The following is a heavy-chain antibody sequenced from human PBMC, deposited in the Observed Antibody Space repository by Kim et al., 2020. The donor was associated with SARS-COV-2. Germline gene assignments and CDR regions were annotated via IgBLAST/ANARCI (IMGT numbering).Heavy chain of an antibody. CDR3: AREGSSIAAAGHSPHYYYYYGMDV. D-gene: IGHD6-13*01. CDR2: ISSSSSYI. Sequence: GGSLRLSCAASGFTFSSYSMNWVRQAPGKGLEWVSSISSSSSYIYYADSVKGRFTISRDNAKNSLYLQMNSLRAEDTAVYYCAREGSSIAAAGHSPHYYYYYGMDVWGQGTTVTVSS. V-gene: IGHV3-21*01. CDR1: GFTFSSYS. J-gene: IGHJ6*02.